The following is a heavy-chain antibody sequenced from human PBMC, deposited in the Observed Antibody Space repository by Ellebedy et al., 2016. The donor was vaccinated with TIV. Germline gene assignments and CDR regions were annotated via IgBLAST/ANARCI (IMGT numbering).Heavy chain of an antibody. V-gene: IGHV6-1*01. CDR2: TYYRSKWYN. Sequence: SQTLSLTCAISGDSVSINNVAWSWVRQSPSRGLEWLGRTYYRSKWYNDYAVSMKGRISFNPDTINNHVSLQLASVTPDDTGVYYCASDHMGDWRGIDVWGQGTTVTVSS. J-gene: IGHJ6*02. D-gene: IGHD3-9*01. CDR1: GDSVSINNVA. CDR3: ASDHMGDWRGIDV.